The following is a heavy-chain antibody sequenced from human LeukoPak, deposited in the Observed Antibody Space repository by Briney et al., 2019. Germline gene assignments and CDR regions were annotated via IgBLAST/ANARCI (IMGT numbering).Heavy chain of an antibody. J-gene: IGHJ6*02. CDR2: VIPIFGTA. D-gene: IGHD6-13*01. CDR3: ARVAIAAAGTMDV. CDR1: GGTFSSYA. Sequence: ASVKVSCKASGGTFSSYAISWVRQAPGQGLEWMGGVIPIFGTANYAQKFQGRVTITTDESTSTAYMELSSLRSEDTAVYYCARVAIAAAGTMDVLAQGTTVTVSS. V-gene: IGHV1-69*05.